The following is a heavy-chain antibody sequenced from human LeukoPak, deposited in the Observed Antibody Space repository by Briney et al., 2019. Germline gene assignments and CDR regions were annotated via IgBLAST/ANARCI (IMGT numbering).Heavy chain of an antibody. D-gene: IGHD2-2*01. CDR2: IYYSGST. CDR1: GGSISSSSYY. V-gene: IGHV4-39*07. J-gene: IGHJ5*02. Sequence: SQTLSLTCTVSGGSISSSSYYWGWIRQPPGKGLEWIGSIYYSGSTYYNPSLKSRVTISVDTSKNQFSLKLSSVTAADTAVYYCARRPIVVVPAAPGNWFDPWGQGTLVTVSS. CDR3: ARRPIVVVPAAPGNWFDP.